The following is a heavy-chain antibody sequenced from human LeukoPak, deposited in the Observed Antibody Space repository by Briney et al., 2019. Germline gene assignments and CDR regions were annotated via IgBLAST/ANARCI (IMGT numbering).Heavy chain of an antibody. CDR3: AGDKTTGGWYEIDY. Sequence: PGGSLRLSCAASGFTFSSYAMHWVRQAPGKGLEWVAVISYDGSNKYYADSVKGRFTISRDNSKNTLYLQMNSLRAEDTAVYYCAGDKTTGGWYEIDYWGQGTLVTVSS. J-gene: IGHJ4*02. V-gene: IGHV3-30*04. D-gene: IGHD6-19*01. CDR2: ISYDGSNK. CDR1: GFTFSSYA.